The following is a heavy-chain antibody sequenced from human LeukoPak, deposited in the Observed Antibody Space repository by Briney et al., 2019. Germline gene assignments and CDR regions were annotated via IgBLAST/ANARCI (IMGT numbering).Heavy chain of an antibody. J-gene: IGHJ6*02. Sequence: SVKVSCKASGGTFSSYAISWVRQAPGQGLEWMGGIIPIFGTANYAQKFQGRVTITVDESTSTAYMELSSLRSEDTAVYYCARDPYRGGYLPNYYGMDVWGQGTTVTVSS. CDR3: ARDPYRGGYLPNYYGMDV. CDR2: IIPIFGTA. V-gene: IGHV1-69*13. CDR1: GGTFSSYA. D-gene: IGHD3-22*01.